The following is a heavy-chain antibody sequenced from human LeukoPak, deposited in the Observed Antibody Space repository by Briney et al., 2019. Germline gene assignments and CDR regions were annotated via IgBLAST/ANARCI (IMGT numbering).Heavy chain of an antibody. Sequence: SETLSLTCTVSGGSISSYYWSWIRQPPGKGLEWIGYIYYSGSTNYNPSLKSRVTISVDTSKNQFSLKLSSVTAADTAVYYCARSGKLWFGETGAFDIWGQGTMVTVSS. V-gene: IGHV4-59*01. CDR2: IYYSGST. CDR3: ARSGKLWFGETGAFDI. J-gene: IGHJ3*02. D-gene: IGHD3-10*01. CDR1: GGSISSYY.